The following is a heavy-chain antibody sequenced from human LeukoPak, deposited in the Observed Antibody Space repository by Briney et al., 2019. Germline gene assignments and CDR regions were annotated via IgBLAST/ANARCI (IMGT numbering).Heavy chain of an antibody. D-gene: IGHD1-26*01. Sequence: PGGSLRLAYAASGFTVSRYCMHWVRQAPGKGLVWISRINSDGSDISYADSVKGRFTISRDNAKNTVFLQMNRLRAEDTAVYYCARGSLGDGSLLIDYWGPGTLVTVSS. CDR1: GFTVSRYC. CDR2: INSDGSDI. CDR3: ARGSLGDGSLLIDY. J-gene: IGHJ4*02. V-gene: IGHV3-74*01.